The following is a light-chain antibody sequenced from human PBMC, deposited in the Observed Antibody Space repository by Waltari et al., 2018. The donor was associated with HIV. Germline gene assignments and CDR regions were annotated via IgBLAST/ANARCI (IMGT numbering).Light chain of an antibody. CDR2: LNSDAIH. V-gene: IGLV4-69*01. CDR1: SGHSEYA. CDR3: QTWGLGTFVV. J-gene: IGLJ2*01. Sequence: QPVLSQSPSASASLGASVKLTCTLSSGHSEYAIAWHQLQPEKGHRYLMRLNSDAIHIVGDGIPDRFSGSSSGAERYLTISSLQSEDEAVYYCQTWGLGTFVVFGGGTNLTVL.